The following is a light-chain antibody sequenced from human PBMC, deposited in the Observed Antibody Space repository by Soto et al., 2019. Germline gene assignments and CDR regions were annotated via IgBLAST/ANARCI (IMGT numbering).Light chain of an antibody. J-gene: IGKJ5*01. CDR3: QQRATRVT. V-gene: IGKV3-11*01. Sequence: EIVLTQSPATLSLSPGERATLSCRASQSVSKYLAWFQQKPGQPPRLFIYDASIRATGIPARFSGSGSETYFTLTISSLEPEDSAIYYCQQRATRVTFGQGTRLEIK. CDR1: QSVSKY. CDR2: DAS.